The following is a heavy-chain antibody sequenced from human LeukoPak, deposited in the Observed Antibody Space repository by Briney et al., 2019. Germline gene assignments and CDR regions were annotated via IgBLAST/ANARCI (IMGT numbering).Heavy chain of an antibody. CDR1: GGSFSGYY. V-gene: IGHV4-34*01. D-gene: IGHD6-6*01. CDR2: INHSGST. Sequence: SETLSLTCAVYGGSFSGYYWSWIRQPPGKGLEWIGEINHSGSTNYNPSLKSRVTISVDTSKNQFSLKLSSVTAADTAVYYCAGGGSSSYYCSYCMDVWGKGTTVTVSS. CDR3: AGGGSSSYYCSYCMDV. J-gene: IGHJ6*03.